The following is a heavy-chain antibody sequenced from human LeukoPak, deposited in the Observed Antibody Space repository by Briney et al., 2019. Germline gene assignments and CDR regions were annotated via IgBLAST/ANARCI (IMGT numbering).Heavy chain of an antibody. D-gene: IGHD3-22*01. CDR1: GFIFGEYA. V-gene: IGHV3-49*04. Sequence: SGRSLRLSCTASGFIFGEYAMSWVRQAPGKGLEWVGFIRSKAYGGTVEYAASVQDRFTISRDDSKSIVYLQMNSLKTEDTAVYSCTRVYYYDSSGEVYFDYWGQGTLVTVSS. CDR2: IRSKAYGGTV. CDR3: TRVYYYDSSGEVYFDY. J-gene: IGHJ4*02.